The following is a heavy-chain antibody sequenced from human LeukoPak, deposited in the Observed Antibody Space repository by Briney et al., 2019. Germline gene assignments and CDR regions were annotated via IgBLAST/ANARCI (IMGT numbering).Heavy chain of an antibody. D-gene: IGHD1-26*01. J-gene: IGHJ5*02. CDR1: GGSFSGYY. CDR2: INHSGST. V-gene: IGHV4-34*01. CDR3: ARDMKRSRARWENLGFDP. Sequence: SETLSLTCAVYGGSFSGYYWSWIRQPPGKGLEWIGEINHSGSTNYNPSLKSRVTISVDTSKNQFSLKLSSVTAADTAVYYCARDMKRSRARWENLGFDPWGQGTLVTVSS.